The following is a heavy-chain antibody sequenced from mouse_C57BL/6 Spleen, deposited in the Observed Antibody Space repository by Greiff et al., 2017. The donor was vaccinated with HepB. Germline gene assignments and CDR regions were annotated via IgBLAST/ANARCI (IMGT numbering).Heavy chain of an antibody. J-gene: IGHJ4*01. V-gene: IGHV1-20*01. CDR1: GYSFTGYF. Sequence: VQLQQSGPELVKPGDSVKISCKASGYSFTGYFMNWVMQSHGKSLEWIGRINPYNGDTFYNQKFKGKATLTVDKSSSTAHMELRSLTSEDSAVYYCARSYDYDEEGYAMDYWGQGTSVTVSS. CDR3: ARSYDYDEEGYAMDY. D-gene: IGHD2-4*01. CDR2: INPYNGDT.